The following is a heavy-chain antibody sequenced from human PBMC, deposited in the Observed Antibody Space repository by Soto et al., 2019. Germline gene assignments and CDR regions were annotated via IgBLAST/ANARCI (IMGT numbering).Heavy chain of an antibody. Sequence: EVQLVESGGGLVKPGGSLRLSCAASGFTFSSYSMNWVRQAPGKGLEWVSSISSSSSYIYYADSVKGRFTISRDNAKNSLYLQMNSLRAEDTAVYYCARDNGLTGTTRFGAFDIWGQGTMVTVSS. D-gene: IGHD1-7*01. J-gene: IGHJ3*02. CDR3: ARDNGLTGTTRFGAFDI. V-gene: IGHV3-21*01. CDR1: GFTFSSYS. CDR2: ISSSSSYI.